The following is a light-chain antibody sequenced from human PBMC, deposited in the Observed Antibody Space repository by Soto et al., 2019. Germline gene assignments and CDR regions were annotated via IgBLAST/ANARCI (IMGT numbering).Light chain of an antibody. CDR1: QSVSSSY. V-gene: IGKV3-20*01. Sequence: EIVLTQSPGTLSLSPGERATLSCRASQSVSSSYLAWYQQKPGQPPRLLIYGASSRATGIPDRFSGSGSGTDFTLTISRLEPEDFAVYYCQQDGSSPATFGQGTKLEIK. CDR2: GAS. J-gene: IGKJ2*01. CDR3: QQDGSSPAT.